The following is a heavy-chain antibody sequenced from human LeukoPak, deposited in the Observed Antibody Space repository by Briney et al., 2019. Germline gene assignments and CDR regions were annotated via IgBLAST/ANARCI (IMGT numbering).Heavy chain of an antibody. CDR2: IIPIFGTA. J-gene: IGHJ5*02. Sequence: SVKVSCKASGGTFSSYAISWVRQAPGQGLEWMGGIIPIFGTANYAQKFQGRVTITTDESTSTAYMERSSLRSEDTAVYYCARLTTVTNNWFDPWGQGTLVTVSS. D-gene: IGHD4-17*01. CDR3: ARLTTVTNNWFDP. CDR1: GGTFSSYA. V-gene: IGHV1-69*05.